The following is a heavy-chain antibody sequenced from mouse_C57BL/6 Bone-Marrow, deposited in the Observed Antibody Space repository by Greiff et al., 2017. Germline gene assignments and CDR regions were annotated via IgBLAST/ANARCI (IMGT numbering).Heavy chain of an antibody. J-gene: IGHJ4*01. D-gene: IGHD3-2*02. Sequence: VQLQQPGAELVMPGASVKLSCKASGYTFTSYWMHWVKQRPGQSLEWIGEIDPSDSYTNYNQKFKGKSTLTVDKSSSTAYMQLSSLTSEDSAVYYCARESSGYGYAMDYWGQGTSVTVSS. CDR1: GYTFTSYW. CDR3: ARESSGYGYAMDY. CDR2: IDPSDSYT. V-gene: IGHV1-69*01.